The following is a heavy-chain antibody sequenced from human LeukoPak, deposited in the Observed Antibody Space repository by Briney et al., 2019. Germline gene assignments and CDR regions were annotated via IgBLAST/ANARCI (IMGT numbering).Heavy chain of an antibody. V-gene: IGHV3-21*01. CDR1: GFTFSHDW. CDR3: ASQYDYNNYLDY. CDR2: ISSSSSNV. D-gene: IGHD5-24*01. J-gene: IGHJ4*02. Sequence: GGSLRLSCAASGFTFSHDWMSWVRQAPGKGLEWVSSISSSSSNVYYADSVRGRFTISRDNAKNSLYLQMNSLRGEDTAVYYCASQYDYNNYLDYWGQGTLVTVSS.